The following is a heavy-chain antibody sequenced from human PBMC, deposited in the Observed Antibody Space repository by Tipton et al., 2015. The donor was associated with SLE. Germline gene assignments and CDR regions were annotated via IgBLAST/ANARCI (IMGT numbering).Heavy chain of an antibody. J-gene: IGHJ3*02. CDR1: GGSIISRSYF. CDR2: INHSGST. D-gene: IGHD2-15*01. CDR3: ARDLPQSGWDAFNI. Sequence: TLSLTCTVSGGSIISRSYFWVWIRQPPGKGLEWIGEINHSGSTNYHPSLKSRVTISVDTSKNQFSLKLSSVTAADTAVYYCARDLPQSGWDAFNIWGQGKMV. V-gene: IGHV4-39*07.